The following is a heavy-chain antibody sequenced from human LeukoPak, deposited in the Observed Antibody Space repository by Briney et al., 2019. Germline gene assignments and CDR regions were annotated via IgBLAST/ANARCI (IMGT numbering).Heavy chain of an antibody. D-gene: IGHD2-15*01. J-gene: IGHJ4*02. Sequence: SETLSLTCTVSGGSISSYYWSWIRQPPGKGLEWIGYIYYSGSANYNPSLKSRVTISVDTSKNQFSLKLSSVTAADTAVYYCAREGYCSGGSCYDYWGQGTLVTVSS. V-gene: IGHV4-59*12. CDR1: GGSISSYY. CDR3: AREGYCSGGSCYDY. CDR2: IYYSGSA.